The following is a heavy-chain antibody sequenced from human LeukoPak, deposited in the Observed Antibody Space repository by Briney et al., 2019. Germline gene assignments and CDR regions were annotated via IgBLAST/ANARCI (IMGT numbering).Heavy chain of an antibody. V-gene: IGHV3-53*01. D-gene: IGHD4-17*01. Sequence: GGSLRLSCAASGFTVSSNYMSWVRQAPGKGLEWVSVIYSGGSTYYADSVKGRFTISRDNSKNTLYLQMNSLRAEDTAVYYCARERAFLDDDTVTTLPRYYYYGMDVWGQGTTVTVSS. J-gene: IGHJ6*02. CDR1: GFTVSSNY. CDR3: ARERAFLDDDTVTTLPRYYYYGMDV. CDR2: IYSGGST.